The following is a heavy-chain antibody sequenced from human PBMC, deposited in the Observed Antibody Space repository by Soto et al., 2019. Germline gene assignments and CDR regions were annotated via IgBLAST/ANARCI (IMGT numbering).Heavy chain of an antibody. D-gene: IGHD3-22*01. Sequence: QVQLVESGGGVVQPGRSLRLSCAASGFTFSSYGMHWVRQAPGKGLEWVAVISYDGSKKYYADSVKGRFTISRDNSKNTLYLQMNSLRAEDTAVYYCAKDVNYDSSGYYGYRPYYYGMDVWGQGTTVTVSS. CDR2: ISYDGSKK. J-gene: IGHJ6*02. V-gene: IGHV3-30*18. CDR1: GFTFSSYG. CDR3: AKDVNYDSSGYYGYRPYYYGMDV.